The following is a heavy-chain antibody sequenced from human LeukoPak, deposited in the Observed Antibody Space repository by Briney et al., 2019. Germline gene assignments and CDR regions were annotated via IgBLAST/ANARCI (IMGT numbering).Heavy chain of an antibody. V-gene: IGHV1-2*02. CDR1: GYTFTGYY. J-gene: IGHJ4*02. CDR3: AREEHSGSYSTLFDY. D-gene: IGHD3-10*01. CDR2: INPNSGGT. Sequence: ASVKVSCKASGYTFTGYYMHWVRQAPGQGLEWMGWINPNSGGTNYAQKFQGRVTMTRDTSISTAYMELSRLRSDDTAVYYCAREEHSGSYSTLFDYWGQGTLVTVSS.